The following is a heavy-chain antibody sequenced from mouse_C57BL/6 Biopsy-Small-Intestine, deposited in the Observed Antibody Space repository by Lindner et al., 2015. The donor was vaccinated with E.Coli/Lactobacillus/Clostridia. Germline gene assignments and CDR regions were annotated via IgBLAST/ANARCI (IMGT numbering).Heavy chain of an antibody. CDR1: GYSLTDYN. CDR2: INPNYGIT. CDR3: ARHPVYALYAMDY. J-gene: IGHJ4*01. V-gene: IGHV1-39*01. D-gene: IGHD1-1*01. Sequence: VQLQESGPELVKPGASVKISCKASGYSLTDYNMNWVKQSNGKSLEWIGVINPNYGITSYNQKFKGKATLTVDQSSSTAYMQLNSLTSEDSAVYYCARHPVYALYAMDYWGQGTSVTVSS.